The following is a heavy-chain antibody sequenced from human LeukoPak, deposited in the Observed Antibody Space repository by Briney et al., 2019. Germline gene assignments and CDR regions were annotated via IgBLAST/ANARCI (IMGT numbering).Heavy chain of an antibody. Sequence: GGSLRLSCAASGFTVSSNYMSWVRQAPGKGVEWVAVIWYDGSNKYYADSVKGRFTISRDNSKNTLYLQMNSLRAEDTAVYYCAKEMGTIVVVPAALDYWGQGTLVTVSS. CDR2: IWYDGSNK. D-gene: IGHD2-2*01. V-gene: IGHV3-33*06. CDR1: GFTVSSNY. J-gene: IGHJ4*02. CDR3: AKEMGTIVVVPAALDY.